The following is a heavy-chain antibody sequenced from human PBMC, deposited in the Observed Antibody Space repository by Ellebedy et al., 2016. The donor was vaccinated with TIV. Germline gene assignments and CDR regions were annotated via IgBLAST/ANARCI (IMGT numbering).Heavy chain of an antibody. CDR3: GRGYSYGSGSVGY. J-gene: IGHJ4*02. CDR2: ISYDGSNK. D-gene: IGHD3-10*01. V-gene: IGHV3-30-3*01. Sequence: GESLKISXAASGFTFSDYYMTWIRQAPGKGLEWVALISYDGSNKYSADSVKGRFTISRDNSKNTLYLQMNSLRAEDTAVYYCGRGYSYGSGSVGYWGQGTQVTVSS. CDR1: GFTFSDYY.